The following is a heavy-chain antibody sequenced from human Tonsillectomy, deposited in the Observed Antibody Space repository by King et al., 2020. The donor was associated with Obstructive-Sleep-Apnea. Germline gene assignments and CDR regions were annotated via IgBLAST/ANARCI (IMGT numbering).Heavy chain of an antibody. D-gene: IGHD3-10*01. CDR3: ITDQLHLSGSGTRGDY. V-gene: IGHV3-15*01. Sequence: VQLVESGGGLVKPGESLRLSCAGSGFTFNYAWMSWVRQAPGKGLEWVGRIKSKRDAEATDYAAPVKGRFTISRDDSQNTLFLQMNALKIEDTALYYCITDQLHLSGSGTRGDYWGRGTLVTVSS. CDR2: IKSKRDAEAT. J-gene: IGHJ4*01. CDR1: GFTFNYAW.